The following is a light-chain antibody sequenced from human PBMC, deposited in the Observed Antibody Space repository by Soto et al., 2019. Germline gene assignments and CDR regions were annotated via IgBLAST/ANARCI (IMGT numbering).Light chain of an antibody. CDR3: QKYSSVIT. Sequence: DIQMTQSPSSLSASVGDRVTITCRASQGISSFVAWYQQKPGKVPRLLISGASTLQSGVPSRFSGRGSGTDFTLTITSLQPEDVATYYCQKYSSVITFGQGTRLEIK. CDR1: QGISSF. CDR2: GAS. V-gene: IGKV1-27*01. J-gene: IGKJ5*01.